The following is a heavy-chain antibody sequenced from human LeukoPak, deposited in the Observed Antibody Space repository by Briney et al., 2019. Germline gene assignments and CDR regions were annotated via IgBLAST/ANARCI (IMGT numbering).Heavy chain of an antibody. J-gene: IGHJ4*01. D-gene: IGHD6-13*01. CDR2: IYPGDSDT. Sequence: GESLKISCKGSGYXFTSYWMGLVREMPGKGLELMGVIYPGDSDTRYSPSFEGQVTISADKSITIASLQWSCLQASDTAMYYCARQGYSSTSRFDYSGHGTLVTVSS. CDR1: GYXFTSYW. V-gene: IGHV5-51*01. CDR3: ARQGYSSTSRFDY.